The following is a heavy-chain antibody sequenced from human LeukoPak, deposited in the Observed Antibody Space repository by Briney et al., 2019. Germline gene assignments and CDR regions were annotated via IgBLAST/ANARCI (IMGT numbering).Heavy chain of an antibody. D-gene: IGHD6-6*01. Sequence: PGGSLRLSCAASGFTFSNYAMHWVRQAPGKGLEWVTFIRYDGSNKYYAESVKGRFTISRDNSKNTLYLQMSSLRAEYTAVYYCAKAIHSSSSGVVDYWGQGTLVTVSS. CDR3: AKAIHSSSSGVVDY. CDR2: IRYDGSNK. J-gene: IGHJ4*02. V-gene: IGHV3-30*02. CDR1: GFTFSNYA.